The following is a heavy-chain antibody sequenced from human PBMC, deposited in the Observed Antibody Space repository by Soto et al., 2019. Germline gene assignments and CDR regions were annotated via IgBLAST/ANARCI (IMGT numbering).Heavy chain of an antibody. CDR2: IYYSGST. V-gene: IGHV4-30-4*01. CDR3: ARDKEYYDFWIGYYPRPDRYYYYYYGMDV. CDR1: GGSISSGDYY. J-gene: IGHJ6*02. D-gene: IGHD3-3*01. Sequence: SETLSLTCTVSGGSISSGDYYWSWIRQPPGKGLEWIGYIYYSGSTYYNPSLKSRVTISVDTSKNQFSLKLSSVTAADTAVYYCARDKEYYDFWIGYYPRPDRYYYYYYGMDVWGQGTTVTVSS.